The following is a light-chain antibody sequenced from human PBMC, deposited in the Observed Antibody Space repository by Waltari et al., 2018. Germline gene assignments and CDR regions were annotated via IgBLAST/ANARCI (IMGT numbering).Light chain of an antibody. CDR2: EAT. CDR1: QSIGTW. V-gene: IGKV1-5*03. Sequence: DIQMTQSPSTLSASVGDRVTITCRASQSIGTWLAWYQQKPGKASKFLIYEATTLEHGVPSRFSGSGSGTEFTLTISSLQPDDFATYYCQRYNSYPITFGPGTKVDI. J-gene: IGKJ3*01. CDR3: QRYNSYPIT.